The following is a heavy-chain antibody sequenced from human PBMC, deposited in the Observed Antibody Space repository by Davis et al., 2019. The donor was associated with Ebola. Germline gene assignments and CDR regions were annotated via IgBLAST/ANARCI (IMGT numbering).Heavy chain of an antibody. CDR2: ISGNGNYP. D-gene: IGHD3-3*01. J-gene: IGHJ4*02. V-gene: IGHV3-23*01. Sequence: GGSLRLSCAASGFTFSYYAMTWVRQAPGKGLEWVSGISGNGNYPYYADSVKGRFTISRDNSRNTLYLQMNTLRAEDTAVYYCAKSSSSMTIFGVETDYWGQGTLVTVSS. CDR1: GFTFSYYA. CDR3: AKSSSSMTIFGVETDY.